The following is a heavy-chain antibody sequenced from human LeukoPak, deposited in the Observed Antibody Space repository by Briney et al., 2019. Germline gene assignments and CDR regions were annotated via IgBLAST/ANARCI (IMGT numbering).Heavy chain of an antibody. CDR3: ARARGRLLLIDY. CDR2: IYSSGST. J-gene: IGHJ4*02. D-gene: IGHD2-15*01. CDR1: GGSISSYY. V-gene: IGHV4-4*07. Sequence: PSETLSLTCTVSGGSISSYYWNWIRQPAGKGLEWIGRIYSSGSTDYNPSLKSRVTMSVDTSKNQFSLNLGSVTAADSAVYYCARARGRLLLIDYWGQGTLVTVSS.